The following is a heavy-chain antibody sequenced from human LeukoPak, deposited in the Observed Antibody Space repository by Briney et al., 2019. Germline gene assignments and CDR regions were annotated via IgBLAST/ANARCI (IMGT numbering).Heavy chain of an antibody. Sequence: PSETLSLTCAVYGGSFSGYYWSWIRQPPGKGLEWIGEINHSGSTNYNPPLKSRVTISVDTSKNQFSLKLSSVTAADTAVYYCARGRGYYDSSGYYYGFDPWGQGTLVTVSS. V-gene: IGHV4-34*01. D-gene: IGHD3-22*01. CDR3: ARGRGYYDSSGYYYGFDP. J-gene: IGHJ5*02. CDR1: GGSFSGYY. CDR2: INHSGST.